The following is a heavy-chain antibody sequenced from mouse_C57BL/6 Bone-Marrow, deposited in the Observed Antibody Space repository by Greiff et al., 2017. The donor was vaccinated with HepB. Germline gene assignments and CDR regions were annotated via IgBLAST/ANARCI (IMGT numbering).Heavy chain of an antibody. Sequence: EVHLVESGGGLVKPGGSLKLSCAASGFTFSSYAMSWVRQTPEKRLEWVATISDGGSYTYYPDNVKGRFTISRDNAKNNLYLQMSHLKSEDTAMYYCARAGAVYGSSSENYAMDYWGQGTSVTVSS. J-gene: IGHJ4*01. V-gene: IGHV5-4*01. D-gene: IGHD1-1*01. CDR3: ARAGAVYGSSSENYAMDY. CDR2: ISDGGSYT. CDR1: GFTFSSYA.